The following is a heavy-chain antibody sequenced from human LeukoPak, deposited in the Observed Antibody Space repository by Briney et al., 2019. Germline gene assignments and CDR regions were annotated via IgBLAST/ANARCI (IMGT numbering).Heavy chain of an antibody. CDR3: ARDNSVGDIAWWFDP. J-gene: IGHJ5*02. CDR1: GYTFTSYD. V-gene: IGHV1-8*03. D-gene: IGHD3-16*02. Sequence: ASVKVSCKASGYTFTSYDINWVRQATGQGLEWMGWMNPNSGNTGYAQKFQGRVTTTRNTSISTAYMEPSSLRSEDTAVYYCARDNSVGDIAWWFDPWGQGTLVTVSS. CDR2: MNPNSGNT.